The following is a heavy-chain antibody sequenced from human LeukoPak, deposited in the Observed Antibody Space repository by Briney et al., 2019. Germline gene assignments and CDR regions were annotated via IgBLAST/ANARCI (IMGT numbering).Heavy chain of an antibody. CDR3: VSFYETY. D-gene: IGHD2/OR15-2a*01. J-gene: IGHJ4*02. CDR1: GNYW. V-gene: IGHV3-74*01. Sequence: GGSLRLSCSASGNYWIHWDRQAPGKGLVWVSHISSDGSWTSYADSVKGRFTISKDNAKNTVYLQMNSLRAEDTAVYYCVSFYETYWGRGTLVTVSS. CDR2: ISSDGSWT.